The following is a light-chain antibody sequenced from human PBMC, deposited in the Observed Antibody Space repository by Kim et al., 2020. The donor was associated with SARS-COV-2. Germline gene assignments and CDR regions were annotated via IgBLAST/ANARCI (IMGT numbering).Light chain of an antibody. CDR3: SSYTSSSTNV. Sequence: GQSLKFPCRGTSSDDGGYNYVSWYQQHPGKAPKLMIYDVSKRPSGVSNRFSGSKSGNTASLTISGLQAEDEADYYCSSYTSSSTNVFGTGTKVTVL. CDR1: SSDDGGYNY. CDR2: DVS. J-gene: IGLJ1*01. V-gene: IGLV2-14*03.